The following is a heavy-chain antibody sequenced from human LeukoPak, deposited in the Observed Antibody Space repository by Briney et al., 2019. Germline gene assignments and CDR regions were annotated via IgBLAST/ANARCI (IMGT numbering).Heavy chain of an antibody. CDR2: ISGSAVIT. V-gene: IGHV3-64*02. D-gene: IGHD6-6*01. CDR3: ARGSRDSSSGPVRYAFDI. Sequence: GGSLRLSCAASGFTFSSDSMNWVRQAPGKGLEWVSGISGSAVITFYADSVKGRFTISRDNSKNTLYLQMGSLRAEDMAVYYCARGSRDSSSGPVRYAFDIWGQGTMVTVSS. CDR1: GFTFSSDS. J-gene: IGHJ3*02.